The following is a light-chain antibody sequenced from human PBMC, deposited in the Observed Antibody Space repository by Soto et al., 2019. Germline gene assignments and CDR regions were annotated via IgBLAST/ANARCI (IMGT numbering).Light chain of an antibody. J-gene: IGKJ4*01. V-gene: IGKV1-12*01. Sequence: DIQMTQSPSSVSASVGDRVTITCRASQVINGWLAWYQQKPGKAPKLLIYADSSLQSGVPSRFSGSGSGTAFTLTISSLHPEDLATYFCQQGKHFPLTFGGGTKVEIK. CDR2: ADS. CDR3: QQGKHFPLT. CDR1: QVINGW.